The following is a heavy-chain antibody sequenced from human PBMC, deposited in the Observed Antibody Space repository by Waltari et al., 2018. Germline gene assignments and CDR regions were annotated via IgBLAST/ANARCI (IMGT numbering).Heavy chain of an antibody. J-gene: IGHJ4*02. Sequence: QLQLQESGPGLVKPSESLSLTCTVSGGSISSSSYYWGWIRQPPGKGLEGIGSIYYVWSPSYNPSLKSRVTISVETSKNQFSLKLSSVTAADTAVYYCARGRSMVRGVIRGGPDYWGQGTLVTVSS. V-gene: IGHV4-39*01. CDR2: IYYVWSP. CDR1: GGSISSSSYY. CDR3: ARGRSMVRGVIRGGPDY. D-gene: IGHD3-10*01.